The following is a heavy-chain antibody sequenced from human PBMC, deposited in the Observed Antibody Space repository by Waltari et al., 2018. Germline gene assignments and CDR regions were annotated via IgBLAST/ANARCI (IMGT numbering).Heavy chain of an antibody. CDR1: GFTFSSYS. CDR2: ISRSSSYI. CDR3: ARDLYDSSGYPDY. Sequence: EVQLVESGGGLVKPGGSLRLSCAASGFTFSSYSMNWVRQAPGRGLEWGSSISRSSSYIYYADSVKGRFTISRDNAKNSLYLQMNSLRAEDTAVYYCARDLYDSSGYPDYWGQGTLVTVSS. J-gene: IGHJ4*02. V-gene: IGHV3-21*01. D-gene: IGHD3-22*01.